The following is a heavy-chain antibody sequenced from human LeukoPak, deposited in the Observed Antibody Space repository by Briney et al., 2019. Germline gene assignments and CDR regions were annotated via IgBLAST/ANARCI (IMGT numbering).Heavy chain of an antibody. CDR3: ARVSRRGTTVVTAADAFDI. D-gene: IGHD4-23*01. CDR1: GFTFSSYS. CDR2: ISSSSSTI. V-gene: IGHV3-48*04. J-gene: IGHJ4*02. Sequence: GGSLRLSCAASGFTFSSYSMNWVRQAPGKGREGVSYISSSSSTIYYADSVKGRFTISRDNAKNSLYLQMNSLRAEDTAVYYCARVSRRGTTVVTAADAFDIWGQGTLVTVSS.